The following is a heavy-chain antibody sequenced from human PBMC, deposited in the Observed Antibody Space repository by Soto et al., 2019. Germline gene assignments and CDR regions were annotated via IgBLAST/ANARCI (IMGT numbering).Heavy chain of an antibody. D-gene: IGHD3-3*01. Sequence: QMRLVQSGAEVKNSGSSVKVSCKASGCTSSNFVITWVRQVPGQGLEWLGGILPMFGAVKYAQKFQDRLTITADRSTNTASMELGSLRSEDTAVYYCERPKRSGYDRGDSYYHTMDVWGHGTTVTVS. CDR2: ILPMFGAV. CDR3: ERPKRSGYDRGDSYYHTMDV. CDR1: GCTSSNFV. J-gene: IGHJ6*02. V-gene: IGHV1-69*06.